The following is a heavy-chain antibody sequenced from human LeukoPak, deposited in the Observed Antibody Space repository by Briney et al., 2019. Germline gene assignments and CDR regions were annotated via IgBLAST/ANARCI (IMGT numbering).Heavy chain of an antibody. CDR3: ARIIPVGTGTIYYGMDV. CDR2: IYYSGST. Sequence: SETLSLTCTVSGGSISSYYWSWIRQPPGKGLEWIGYIYYSGSTNYNPSLKSRVTISVDTSKNQFSLKLSSVTAADTAVYYCARIIPVGTGTIYYGMDVWGQGTTVTVSS. D-gene: IGHD1-7*01. V-gene: IGHV4-59*01. J-gene: IGHJ6*02. CDR1: GGSISSYY.